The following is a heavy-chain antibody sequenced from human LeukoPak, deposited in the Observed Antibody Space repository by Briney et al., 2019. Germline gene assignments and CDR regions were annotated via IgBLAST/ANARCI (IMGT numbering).Heavy chain of an antibody. D-gene: IGHD2-8*01. Sequence: SETLSLTCTVSGGSIRNYYWSWIRQPPGKGLEWIGCIYYSGSTNYNPSLKSRVTISVATSKTQFSLKLTSVTAADTAVYYCAGDPATGYANEAWFNSWGQGTQVTVSS. CDR3: AGDPATGYANEAWFNS. J-gene: IGHJ5*01. V-gene: IGHV4-59*12. CDR1: GGSIRNYY. CDR2: IYYSGST.